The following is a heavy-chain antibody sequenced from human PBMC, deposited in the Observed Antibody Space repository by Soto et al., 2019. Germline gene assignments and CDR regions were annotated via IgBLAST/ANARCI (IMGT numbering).Heavy chain of an antibody. J-gene: IGHJ4*02. Sequence: QVYRVQSGAEVKKPGSSVKISCKASGGIFSSNTINWVRQAAGQGLEWMGGLIPLFGTANYAEKFQGRVTITADKSTKTEYMELTSLRSEDTAVYYCASTAACGGDCYAFDSWGQGTLVTVSS. CDR3: ASTAACGGDCYAFDS. CDR1: GGIFSSNT. CDR2: LIPLFGTA. V-gene: IGHV1-69*06. D-gene: IGHD2-21*02.